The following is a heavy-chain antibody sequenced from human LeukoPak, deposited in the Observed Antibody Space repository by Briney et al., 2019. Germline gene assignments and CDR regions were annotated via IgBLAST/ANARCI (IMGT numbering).Heavy chain of an antibody. V-gene: IGHV4-59*01. CDR3: ARAGGIRTAALDLDY. J-gene: IGHJ4*02. CDR2: LYYNGSA. Sequence: PSETLSLTCTVSGGSISDYSWSWIRQPPGKGLEWIGNLYYNGSANHNPSLKSRVTISSDTSKNQFSLKLTSVTAADTAVYYCARAGGIRTAALDLDYWGQGTLVTVSS. D-gene: IGHD6-25*01. CDR1: GGSISDYS.